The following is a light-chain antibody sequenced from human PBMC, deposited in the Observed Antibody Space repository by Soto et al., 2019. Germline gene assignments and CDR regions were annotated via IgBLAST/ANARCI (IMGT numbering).Light chain of an antibody. Sequence: ELVLTQSPGTLSLSPGARATLSCRASQSVSSSYLAWYQQTPGQAPRLLIYGASRRATGIPDRFSGSGSGTDFALPISRLEPEEFAVYYCQQYGSSPQTFGQGTKVDI. CDR1: QSVSSSY. V-gene: IGKV3-20*01. J-gene: IGKJ1*01. CDR3: QQYGSSPQT. CDR2: GAS.